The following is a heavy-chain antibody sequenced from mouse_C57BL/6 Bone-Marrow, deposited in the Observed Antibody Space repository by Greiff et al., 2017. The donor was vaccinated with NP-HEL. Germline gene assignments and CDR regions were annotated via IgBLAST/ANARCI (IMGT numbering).Heavy chain of an antibody. CDR2: IDPEDGET. J-gene: IGHJ1*03. D-gene: IGHD1-1*01. Sequence: EVKLVESGAELVKPGASVKLSCTASGFNIKDYYMHWVKQRTEQGLEWIGRIDPEDGETKYAPKFQGKATITADTSSNTAYLQLSSLTSEDTAVYYCAIPYYGSSHWYFDVWGTGTTVTVSS. V-gene: IGHV14-2*01. CDR3: AIPYYGSSHWYFDV. CDR1: GFNIKDYY.